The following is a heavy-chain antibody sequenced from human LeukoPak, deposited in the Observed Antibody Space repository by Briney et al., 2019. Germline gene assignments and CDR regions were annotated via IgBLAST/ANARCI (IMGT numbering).Heavy chain of an antibody. J-gene: IGHJ5*02. D-gene: IGHD1-26*01. CDR2: IIPIFGTA. V-gene: IGHV1-69*13. CDR1: GGTFSSYA. CDR3: ARDAALRSMGGSFDWFDP. Sequence: GASVKVSCKASGGTFSSYAISWVRQAPGQGLEWMGGIIPIFGTANYAQKFQGRVTITADESTSTAYMELSSLRSEDTAVYYCARDAALRSMGGSFDWFDPWGQGTLVTVSS.